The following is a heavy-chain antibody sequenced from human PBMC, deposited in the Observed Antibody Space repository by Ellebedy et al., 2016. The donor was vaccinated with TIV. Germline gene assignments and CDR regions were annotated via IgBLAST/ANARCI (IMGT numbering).Heavy chain of an antibody. CDR3: ARVRFGDTAVDY. CDR2: IGTAGDT. CDR1: GFTFRSYD. D-gene: IGHD5-18*01. Sequence: GGSLRLSCAASGFTFRSYDMHWVRQATGKGLEWVSAIGTAGDTYYPGSVKGRFNISRENAKNSLYLQMNRLRAEDTAVYYCARVRFGDTAVDYWGQGTLVTVSS. V-gene: IGHV3-13*01. J-gene: IGHJ4*02.